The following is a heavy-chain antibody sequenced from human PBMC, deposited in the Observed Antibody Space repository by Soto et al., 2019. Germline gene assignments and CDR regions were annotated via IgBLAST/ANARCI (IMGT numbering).Heavy chain of an antibody. CDR2: ISAYNGNT. CDR3: ARDKDIVLMVYAIDAFDI. Sequence: GASVKVSCKASGYTFTSYGISWVRQAPGQGFEWMGWISAYNGNTNYAQKLQGRVTMTTDTSTSTAYMELRSLRSDDTAVYYCARDKDIVLMVYAIDAFDIWGQGTMVTVSS. J-gene: IGHJ3*02. V-gene: IGHV1-18*01. D-gene: IGHD2-8*01. CDR1: GYTFTSYG.